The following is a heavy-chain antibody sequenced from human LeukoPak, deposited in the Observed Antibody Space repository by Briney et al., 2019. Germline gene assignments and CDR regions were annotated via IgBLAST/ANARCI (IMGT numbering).Heavy chain of an antibody. CDR1: GFTFSSYE. J-gene: IGHJ3*02. V-gene: IGHV3-48*03. D-gene: IGHD4-23*01. CDR2: ISSSGSTI. Sequence: GGSLRLSCSASGFTFSSYEMNWVRQAPGKGLEWVSYISSSGSTIHYADSVKGRFTISRDNAKNSLYLQMNSLRAEDTAVYYCAVDYGGKSGAFDIWGQGTMVTVSS. CDR3: AVDYGGKSGAFDI.